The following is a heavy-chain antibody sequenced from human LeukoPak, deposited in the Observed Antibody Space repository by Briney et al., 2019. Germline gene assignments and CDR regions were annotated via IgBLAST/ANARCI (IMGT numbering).Heavy chain of an antibody. V-gene: IGHV3-53*01. Sequence: PGGSLRLSCAASGFTVSSNYMSWGRQAPGKGLEWVSVIYSGGSTYYADSVKGRFTISRDNSKNTLYLQMNSLRAEDTAIYYCAKDRAVAFRNFFDYWGQGTLVTVSS. J-gene: IGHJ4*02. CDR2: IYSGGST. CDR1: GFTVSSNY. CDR3: AKDRAVAFRNFFDY.